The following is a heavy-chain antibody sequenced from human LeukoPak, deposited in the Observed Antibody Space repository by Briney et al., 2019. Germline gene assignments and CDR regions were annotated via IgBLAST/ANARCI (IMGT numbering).Heavy chain of an antibody. Sequence: GASVKDSCKASGYTFTGYYMHWVRQAPGQGLEWMGWINPNSGGTNYAQKFQGRVTMTRDTSISTAYMDLSRLRSDDTAVYYCARDLLSDYYDSSGEVFWGQGTLVTVSS. J-gene: IGHJ4*02. CDR3: ARDLLSDYYDSSGEVF. V-gene: IGHV1-2*02. CDR2: INPNSGGT. D-gene: IGHD3-22*01. CDR1: GYTFTGYY.